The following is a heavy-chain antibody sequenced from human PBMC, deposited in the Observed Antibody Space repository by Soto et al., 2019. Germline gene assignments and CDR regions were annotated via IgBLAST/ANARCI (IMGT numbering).Heavy chain of an antibody. CDR2: IYYSGST. CDR1: GGSISSGGYY. Sequence: PSETLSLTCTVSGGSISSGGYYWSWIRQHPGKGLEWIGYIYYSGSTYYNPSLKSRVTISVDTSKNQFSLKLSSVTAADTAVYYCASDAPYYYDSSGYSVAAFDNWGQGTMVTVSS. J-gene: IGHJ3*02. D-gene: IGHD3-22*01. CDR3: ASDAPYYYDSSGYSVAAFDN. V-gene: IGHV4-31*03.